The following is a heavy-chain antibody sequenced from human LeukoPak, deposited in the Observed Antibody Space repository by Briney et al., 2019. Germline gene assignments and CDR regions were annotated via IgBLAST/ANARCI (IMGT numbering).Heavy chain of an antibody. CDR3: ATSGNYYLKY. Sequence: GGSLRLSCAASGFNVSNNYMTWVRQAPGKGLEWVSHITSSSTNIYYADSVKGRFTISRDNAKNALSLQMNSLRDEDTAVYYCATSGNYYLKYWGQGTLVTVSS. CDR1: GFNVSNNY. D-gene: IGHD1-26*01. CDR2: ITSSSTNI. V-gene: IGHV3-48*02. J-gene: IGHJ4*02.